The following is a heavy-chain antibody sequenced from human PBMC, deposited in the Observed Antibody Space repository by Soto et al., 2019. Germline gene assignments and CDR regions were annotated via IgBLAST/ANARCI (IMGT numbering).Heavy chain of an antibody. Sequence: QVQLVESGGGVVQPGRSLRLSCAASGFTFSSYGMHWVRQAPGKGLEWVSIIWYDGSNKYYADSVKGRFTISRDDSKNTLYLQMNSLRAEDTAVYYCARDRSSLMDVWGQGTTVTVSS. CDR3: ARDRSSLMDV. CDR1: GFTFSSYG. CDR2: IWYDGSNK. V-gene: IGHV3-33*01. D-gene: IGHD6-13*01. J-gene: IGHJ6*02.